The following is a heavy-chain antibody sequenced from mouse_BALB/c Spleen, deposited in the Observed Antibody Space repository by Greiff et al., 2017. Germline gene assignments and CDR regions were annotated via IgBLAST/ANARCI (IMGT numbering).Heavy chain of an antibody. J-gene: IGHJ4*01. CDR1: GYSITSGYY. V-gene: IGHV3-6*02. CDR2: ISYDGSN. Sequence: EVQLQQSGPGLVKPSQSLSLTCSVTGYSITSGYYWNWIRQFPGNKLEWMGYISYDGSNNYNPSLKNRISITRDTSKNQFFLKLNSVTTEDTATYYCARAATVVADYAMDYWGQGTSVTVSS. CDR3: ARAATVVADYAMDY. D-gene: IGHD1-1*01.